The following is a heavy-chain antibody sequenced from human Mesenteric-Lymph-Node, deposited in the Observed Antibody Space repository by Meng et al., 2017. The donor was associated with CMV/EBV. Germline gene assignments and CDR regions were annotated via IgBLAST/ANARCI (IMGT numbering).Heavy chain of an antibody. J-gene: IGHJ4*02. D-gene: IGHD2-15*01. CDR2: INHSGVP. CDR1: GGSFSGYY. Sequence: QVQLQQCGAGLLKPSETLSLTCAVYGGSFSGYYCSWIRQPPGKGLEWIGEINHSGVPNYNPSLKSRVTISLDRSKNQFSLKLSSVTAEDTAVYYCARGSDIPVNNYWGQGTLVTVSS. V-gene: IGHV4-34*01. CDR3: ARGSDIPVNNY.